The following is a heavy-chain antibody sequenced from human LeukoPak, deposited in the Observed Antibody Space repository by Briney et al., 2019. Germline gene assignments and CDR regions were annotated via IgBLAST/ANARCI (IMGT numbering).Heavy chain of an antibody. V-gene: IGHV3-7*03. CDR1: GFTFSNLW. D-gene: IGHD6-13*01. J-gene: IGHJ4*02. CDR3: ATSTAAAGTD. Sequence: PGGSQRLSCAASGFTFSNLWMSWVRQAPGKGLKWVANIKQDGSEKYYVDSVKGRFTISRDNAQNSLYLQMNSLRAEDTAIYYCATSTAAAGTDWGQGTLVTVSS. CDR2: IKQDGSEK.